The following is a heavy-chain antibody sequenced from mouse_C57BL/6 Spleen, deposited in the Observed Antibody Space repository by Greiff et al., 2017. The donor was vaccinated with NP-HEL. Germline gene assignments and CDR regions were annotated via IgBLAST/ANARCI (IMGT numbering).Heavy chain of an antibody. J-gene: IGHJ2*01. Sequence: QVQLKESGAELVKPGASVKISCKASGYAFSSYWMNWVKQRPGKGLEWIGQIYPGDGDTNYNGKFKGKATLTADKSSSTAYMQLSSLTSEDSAVYFCARWGTGTRPYWGQGTTLTVSS. CDR2: IYPGDGDT. CDR3: ARWGTGTRPY. CDR1: GYAFSSYW. D-gene: IGHD4-1*01. V-gene: IGHV1-80*01.